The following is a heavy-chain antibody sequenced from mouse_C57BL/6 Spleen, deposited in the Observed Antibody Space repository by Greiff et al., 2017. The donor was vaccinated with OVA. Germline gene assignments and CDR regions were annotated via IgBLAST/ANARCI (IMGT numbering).Heavy chain of an antibody. Sequence: QVQLKQPGAELVKPGASVKMSCKASGYTFTSYWITWVKQRPGQGLEWIGDIYPGSGSTNYNEKFKSKATLTVDTSSSTAYMQLSSLASEDSAVYYCASPYCGKYMDYWGQGTSVTVSS. CDR3: ASPYCGKYMDY. D-gene: IGHD1-1*01. J-gene: IGHJ4*01. CDR2: IYPGSGST. V-gene: IGHV1-55*01. CDR1: GYTFTSYW.